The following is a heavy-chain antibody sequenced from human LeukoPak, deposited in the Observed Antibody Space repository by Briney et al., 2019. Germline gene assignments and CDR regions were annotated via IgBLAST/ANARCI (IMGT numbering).Heavy chain of an antibody. D-gene: IGHD3-10*01. V-gene: IGHV3-30*02. CDR3: AKLRMVRGVNIPSY. Sequence: GGSLRLSCAASGFTFSSYEMNWVRQAPGKGLEWVAFIRYDGSNKYYADSVKGRFTISRDNSKNTLYLQMNSLRAEDTAVYYCAKLRMVRGVNIPSYWGQGTLVTVSS. J-gene: IGHJ4*02. CDR1: GFTFSSYE. CDR2: IRYDGSNK.